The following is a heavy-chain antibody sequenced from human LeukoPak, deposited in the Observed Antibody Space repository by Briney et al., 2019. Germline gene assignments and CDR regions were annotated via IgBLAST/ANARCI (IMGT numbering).Heavy chain of an antibody. CDR2: ISGSGGST. D-gene: IGHD1-26*01. CDR3: AKVGGSYDYFDY. Sequence: GGSRRLSCAASGFTFSSYAMSWVRQAPGKGLEWVSAISGSGGSTYYADSVKGRFTISRDNSKNTLYLQMNSLRAEDTAVYYCAKVGGSYDYFDYWGQGTLVTVSS. V-gene: IGHV3-23*01. CDR1: GFTFSSYA. J-gene: IGHJ4*02.